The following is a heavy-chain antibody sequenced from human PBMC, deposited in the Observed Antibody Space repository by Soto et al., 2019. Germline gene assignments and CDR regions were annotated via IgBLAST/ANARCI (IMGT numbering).Heavy chain of an antibody. CDR3: ATKRRVVWWLVVEV. CDR1: GFAFNNYV. V-gene: IGHV3-30*03. J-gene: IGHJ6*02. D-gene: IGHD2-21*01. Sequence: QMHLVESGGGVVQPGRSLRLSCAASGFAFNNYVMHWVRQAPGKGLEWVAVIPYDGSDQYYADSVNGRFTISRANSKNTLYLEMNSLRAEDPAVYYCATKRRVVWWLVVEVWVLGTTVTVSS. CDR2: IPYDGSDQ.